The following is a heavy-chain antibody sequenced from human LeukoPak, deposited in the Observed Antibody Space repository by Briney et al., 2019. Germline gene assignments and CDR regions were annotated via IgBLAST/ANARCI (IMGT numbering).Heavy chain of an antibody. CDR2: IYYSGST. CDR1: GGSISSYY. Sequence: SETLSLTCTVSGGSISSYYWSWIRQPPGKGLEWIGYIYYSGSTNYNPSLKSRVTISVDTSKNQFSLKLSSVTAADTAVYYCAREAVAGTYDYWGQGTLVTVSS. J-gene: IGHJ4*02. V-gene: IGHV4-59*01. D-gene: IGHD6-19*01. CDR3: AREAVAGTYDY.